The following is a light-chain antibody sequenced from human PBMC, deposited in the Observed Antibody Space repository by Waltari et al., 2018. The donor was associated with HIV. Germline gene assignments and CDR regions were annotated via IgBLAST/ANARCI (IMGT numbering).Light chain of an antibody. CDR1: QSLLYSANNKNY. CDR3: HQYFSAPWT. V-gene: IGKV4-1*01. CDR2: WAS. Sequence: DIVMTQSPDSLAVSLGERATINCKSSQSLLYSANNKNYLAWSQQRPGQPPKLLIYWASARESGVPDRFSGSGSGTDFTLTISSLQADDVAVYYCHQYFSAPWTFGQGTKVGIK. J-gene: IGKJ1*01.